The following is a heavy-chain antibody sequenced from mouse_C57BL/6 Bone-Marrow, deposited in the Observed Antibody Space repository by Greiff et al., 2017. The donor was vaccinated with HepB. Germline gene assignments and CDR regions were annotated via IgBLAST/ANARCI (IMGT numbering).Heavy chain of an antibody. Sequence: EVQVVESGPGLVKPSQSLSLTCSVTGYSITSGYYWYWIRQFPGNKLEWMGYISYDGSNNYNPSLKNRISITRDTSKNQFFLKLNSVTTEDTATYYCARENSNPYYAMDYWGQGTSVTVSS. CDR1: GYSITSGYY. V-gene: IGHV3-6*01. J-gene: IGHJ4*01. D-gene: IGHD2-5*01. CDR3: ARENSNPYYAMDY. CDR2: ISYDGSN.